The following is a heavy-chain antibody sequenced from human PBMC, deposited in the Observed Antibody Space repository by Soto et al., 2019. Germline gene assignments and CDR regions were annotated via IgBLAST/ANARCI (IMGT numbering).Heavy chain of an antibody. V-gene: IGHV1-18*01. J-gene: IGHJ5*02. Sequence: ASVKVSCKASGYTFTSYGISWVRQAPGQGLEWMGLLIPYNGDRIYAQKFQGRVILTTDTATNTAYMELGSLRSDDTAVYYCVRDASSGYRGWWDPWGQGTLVTVYS. CDR2: LIPYNGDR. CDR1: GYTFTSYG. CDR3: VRDASSGYRGWWDP. D-gene: IGHD5-12*01.